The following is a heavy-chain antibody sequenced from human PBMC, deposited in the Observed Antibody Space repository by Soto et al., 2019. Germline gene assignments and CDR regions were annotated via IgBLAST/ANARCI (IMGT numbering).Heavy chain of an antibody. CDR2: IYYSGST. Sequence: SETLSLTCTVSGGSISSYYWSWIRQPPGKGLEWIGYIYYSGSTNYNPSLKSRVTISVDTSKNQFSLKLSSVTAADTAVYYCARGGNYDFWSGYYIPFDYYYGMDVWGQGTTVTVSS. J-gene: IGHJ6*02. V-gene: IGHV4-59*01. D-gene: IGHD3-3*01. CDR3: ARGGNYDFWSGYYIPFDYYYGMDV. CDR1: GGSISSYY.